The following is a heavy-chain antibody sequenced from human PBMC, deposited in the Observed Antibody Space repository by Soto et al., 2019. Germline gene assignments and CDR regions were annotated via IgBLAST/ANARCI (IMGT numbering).Heavy chain of an antibody. Sequence: HVQLQQWGAGLLKPSETLSLTCAVYGGSFSGYYWSWIRQPPGKGLEWIGEINHSGSTNYNPSLKSRVTISVDTSKNQFSLKLSSVTAADTAVYYCARIYCSGGSCYFVDYWGQGTLVTVSS. CDR3: ARIYCSGGSCYFVDY. CDR1: GGSFSGYY. J-gene: IGHJ4*02. D-gene: IGHD2-15*01. CDR2: INHSGST. V-gene: IGHV4-34*01.